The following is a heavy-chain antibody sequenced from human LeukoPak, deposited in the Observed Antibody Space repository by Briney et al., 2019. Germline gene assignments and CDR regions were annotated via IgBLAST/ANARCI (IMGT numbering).Heavy chain of an antibody. J-gene: IGHJ3*02. D-gene: IGHD7-27*01. CDR3: ARDPAGDLAFDI. CDR2: TSYRSRWYN. CDR1: GDSVSSNSAA. V-gene: IGHV6-1*01. Sequence: SQTLSLTCAISGDSVSSNSAAWNWIRQSPSGGLEWLGRTSYRSRWYNDFALSVKSRITINPDTTKNQFSLRLNSVTPEDTAVYYCARDPAGDLAFDIWGQGTVVTVSS.